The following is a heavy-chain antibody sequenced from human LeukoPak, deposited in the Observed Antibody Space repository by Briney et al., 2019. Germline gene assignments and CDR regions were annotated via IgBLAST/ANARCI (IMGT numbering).Heavy chain of an antibody. CDR3: AREGRVSGYDFDC. J-gene: IGHJ4*02. CDR2: INSDGSSI. V-gene: IGHV3-74*03. D-gene: IGHD5-12*01. Sequence: GGSLRLPCAASGFTFSSYWMHWVRQAPGKGLVWVSRINSDGSSITYADSVKGRFTISRDNAKNTLYLQMNSLRVEATAVYYCAREGRVSGYDFDCWGQGTLVTVSS. CDR1: GFTFSSYW.